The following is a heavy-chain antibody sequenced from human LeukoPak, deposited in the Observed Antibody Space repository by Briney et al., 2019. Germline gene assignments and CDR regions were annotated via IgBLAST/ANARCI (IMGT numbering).Heavy chain of an antibody. V-gene: IGHV1-18*01. D-gene: IGHD2-2*02. CDR3: ARDGDHCSSTSCYSWFDP. CDR2: ISAYNGNT. Sequence: ASVKVPCKASGYTFSSYGISWVRQAPGQGLEWMGWISAYNGNTIYAQKLQGRVTMTTDTSTSTAYMELRSLRSDDTAVYYCARDGDHCSSTSCYSWFDPWGQGTLVTVSS. CDR1: GYTFSSYG. J-gene: IGHJ5*02.